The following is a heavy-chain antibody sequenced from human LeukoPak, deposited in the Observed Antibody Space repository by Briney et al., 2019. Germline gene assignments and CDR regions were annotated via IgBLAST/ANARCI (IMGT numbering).Heavy chain of an antibody. J-gene: IGHJ3*02. D-gene: IGHD3-10*01. CDR2: MNPNSGNT. CDR3: ARGLAFGSGSYYNQYDAFDI. V-gene: IGHV1-8*03. CDR1: GYTFTSYG. Sequence: ASVKVSCKASGYTFTSYGISWVRQATGQGLEWMGWMNPNSGNTGYAQKFQGRVTITRNTSISTAYMELSSLRSEDTAVYYCARGLAFGSGSYYNQYDAFDIWGQGTMVTVSS.